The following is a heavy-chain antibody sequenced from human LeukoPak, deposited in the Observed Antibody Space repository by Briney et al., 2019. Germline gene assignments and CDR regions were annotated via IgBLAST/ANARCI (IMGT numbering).Heavy chain of an antibody. CDR2: MNPNSGNT. CDR1: GYTFTSSD. J-gene: IGHJ6*03. CDR3: ARGIVSHYYYYMDV. V-gene: IGHV1-8*01. Sequence: GASVKVSCKASGYTFTSSDINWVRQATGQGLEWMGWMNPNSGNTGYAQKFQGRVTMTRSTSISTAYMELSSLRSEDTAVYYCARGIVSHYYYYMDVWGKGTTVTVSS. D-gene: IGHD3-16*02.